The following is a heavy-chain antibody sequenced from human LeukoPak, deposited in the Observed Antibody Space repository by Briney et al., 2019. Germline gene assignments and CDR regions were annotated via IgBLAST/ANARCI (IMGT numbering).Heavy chain of an antibody. V-gene: IGHV4-39*01. D-gene: IGHD3-22*01. CDR3: ARPGEVYYYDSSGYPAHYFDY. Sequence: PSETLSLTCSVSGGSIYNSAYHWGWIRQPPGKGLEWIGSIYYSGSTYYSPSLKSRVTISVDTSKNQFSLKLSSVTAADTAVYYCARPGEVYYYDSSGYPAHYFDYWGQGTLVTVSS. J-gene: IGHJ4*02. CDR2: IYYSGST. CDR1: GGSIYNSAYH.